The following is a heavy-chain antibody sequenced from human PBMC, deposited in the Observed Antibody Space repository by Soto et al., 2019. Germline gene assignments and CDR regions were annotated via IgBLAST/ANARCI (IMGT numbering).Heavy chain of an antibody. CDR3: ARAASATGEDYYYYGMDV. CDR2: IWYDGSNK. V-gene: IGHV3-33*01. J-gene: IGHJ6*02. CDR1: GFTFSSYG. Sequence: PGGSLRLSCAASGFTFSSYGMHWVRQAPGKGLEWVAVIWYDGSNKYYADSVKGRFTISRDNSKNTLYLQMNSLRAEDTAVYYCARAASATGEDYYYYGMDVWGQGTTVTVSS. D-gene: IGHD3-16*01.